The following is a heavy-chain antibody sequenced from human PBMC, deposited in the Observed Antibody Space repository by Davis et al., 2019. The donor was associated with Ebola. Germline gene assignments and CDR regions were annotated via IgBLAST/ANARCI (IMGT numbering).Heavy chain of an antibody. D-gene: IGHD3-22*01. J-gene: IGHJ4*02. CDR1: GYTFTGYY. Sequence: AASVKVSCKASGYTFTGYYMHWVRQAPGQGLEWMGRINPNSGGTNYAQKFQGRVTMTRDTSISTAYMELRSLRSDDTAVYYCAREGYYYDSSGYYGLWIDYWGQGTLVTVSS. V-gene: IGHV1-2*06. CDR2: INPNSGGT. CDR3: AREGYYYDSSGYYGLWIDY.